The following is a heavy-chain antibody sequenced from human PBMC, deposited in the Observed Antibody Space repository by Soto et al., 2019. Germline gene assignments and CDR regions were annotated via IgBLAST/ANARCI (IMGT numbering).Heavy chain of an antibody. V-gene: IGHV4-38-2*01. Sequence: SETLSLTSAFSGYSISSGYYWCWIRQPQGKGLEWIGSIYHSESTYYNPSLKSRVTRSVDKHKHQFSLTLSSVTAADTAVYYSGRATAYGSGSYYYWGQGNLVT. CDR3: GRATAYGSGSYYY. CDR2: IYHSEST. J-gene: IGHJ4*02. D-gene: IGHD3-10*01. CDR1: GYSISSGYY.